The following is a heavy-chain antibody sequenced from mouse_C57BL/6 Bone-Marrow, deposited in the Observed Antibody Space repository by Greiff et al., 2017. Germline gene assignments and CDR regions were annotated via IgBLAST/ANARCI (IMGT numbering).Heavy chain of an antibody. CDR1: GYTFTSYW. D-gene: IGHD1-1*01. Sequence: QVQLQQPGAELVKPGASVKLSCKASGYTFTSYWMQWVKQRPGQGLEWIGEIDPSDSYTNYNQKFKGKATLTVDTSSSTAYMQLSSLTSEDSAVYYCAREGGSRKDYWGQGTTLTVSS. CDR3: AREGGSRKDY. CDR2: IDPSDSYT. J-gene: IGHJ2*01. V-gene: IGHV1-50*01.